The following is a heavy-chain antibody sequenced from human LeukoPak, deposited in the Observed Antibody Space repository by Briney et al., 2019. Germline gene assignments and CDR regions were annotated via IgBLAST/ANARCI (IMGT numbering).Heavy chain of an antibody. Sequence: SETLSLTCTVSGGSISSSGYNWGWIRQPPGKGLEWIGSISYTGSTYYNPSLKSRVTISVDTSKNQFSLKLTSVTAADTAVYYCAAYYYDSSGYLGCGQGTLVTVSS. CDR2: ISYTGST. D-gene: IGHD3-22*01. V-gene: IGHV4-39*01. J-gene: IGHJ4*02. CDR1: GGSISSSGYN. CDR3: AAYYYDSSGYLG.